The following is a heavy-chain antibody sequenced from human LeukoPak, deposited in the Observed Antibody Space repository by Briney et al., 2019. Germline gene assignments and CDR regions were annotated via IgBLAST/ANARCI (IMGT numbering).Heavy chain of an antibody. CDR2: IYYSGST. CDR1: GGSISSNY. D-gene: IGHD6-13*01. V-gene: IGHV4-59*01. CDR3: AREAAGGDY. Sequence: SETLSLTCTVSGGSISSNYWSWIRQPPGKGLEWIGYIYYSGSTNYNPSLKSRVTISVDTSKNQFSLKLSSVTAADTAVYYCAREAAGGDYWGQGTLVTVSS. J-gene: IGHJ4*02.